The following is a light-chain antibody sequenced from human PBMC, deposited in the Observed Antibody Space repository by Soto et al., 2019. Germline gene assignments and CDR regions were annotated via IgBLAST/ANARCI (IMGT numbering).Light chain of an antibody. J-gene: IGKJ1*01. Sequence: VGTQSAATLSVSPGEGAALSCSASQSVSGNLAWYQQIPGRAPRLLIYGASTWASGIPARFSASGSGTDFTLTISRLEPEDFAVYYCQQYGSAPPWTFGQGTKVDIK. CDR3: QQYGSAPPWT. V-gene: IGKV3-20*01. CDR2: GAS. CDR1: QSVSGN.